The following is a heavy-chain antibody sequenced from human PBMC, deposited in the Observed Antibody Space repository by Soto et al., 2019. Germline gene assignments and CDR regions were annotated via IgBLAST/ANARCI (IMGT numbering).Heavy chain of an antibody. CDR3: ARGKTARRYYYYYYMDV. CDR1: GGSFSGYY. V-gene: IGHV4-34*01. Sequence: SETLSLTCAVYGGSFSGYYCSWIRQPPGKGLEWIGEINHSGSTNYNPSLKSRVTISVDTSKNQFSLKLSSVTAADTAVYYCARGKTARRYYYYYYMDVWGKGTTVTVSS. CDR2: INHSGST. J-gene: IGHJ6*03. D-gene: IGHD6-6*01.